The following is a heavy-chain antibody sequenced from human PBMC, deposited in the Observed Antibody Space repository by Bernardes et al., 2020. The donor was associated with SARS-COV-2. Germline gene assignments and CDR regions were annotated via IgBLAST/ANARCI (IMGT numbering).Heavy chain of an antibody. D-gene: IGHD3-22*01. J-gene: IGHJ6*02. CDR3: AREVPKYRDSSGYAHYYYAMDV. Sequence: GGSLRLSCATSGFTFANYAMTWVRQAPGKGLEWVGRIRNKGSNYSTKYAASVEGRFVISRDDSRKSLYLQMNSLKTEDTAVYYCAREVPKYRDSSGYAHYYYAMDVWGQGTTVTVSS. CDR1: GFTFANYA. CDR2: IRNKGSNYST. V-gene: IGHV3-72*01.